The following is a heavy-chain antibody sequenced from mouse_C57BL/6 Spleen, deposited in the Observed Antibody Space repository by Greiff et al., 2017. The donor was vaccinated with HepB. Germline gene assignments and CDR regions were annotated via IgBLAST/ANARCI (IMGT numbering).Heavy chain of an antibody. CDR1: GYTFTSYG. CDR2: IYPRSGNT. Sequence: LVESGAELARPGASVKLSCKASGYTFTSYGISWVKQRTGQGLEWIGEIYPRSGNTYYNEKFNGKATLTADKSSSTAYMELRSLTSEDSAVYFCARVDSSGYIDYWGQGTTLTVSS. J-gene: IGHJ2*01. CDR3: ARVDSSGYIDY. V-gene: IGHV1-81*01. D-gene: IGHD3-2*02.